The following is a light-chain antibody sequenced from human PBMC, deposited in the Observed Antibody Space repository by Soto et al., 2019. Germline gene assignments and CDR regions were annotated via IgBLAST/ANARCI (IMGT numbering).Light chain of an antibody. CDR2: DAS. V-gene: IGKV3-11*01. J-gene: IGKJ1*01. CDR1: QNINRY. CDR3: QQYNSYWT. Sequence: EIVVTQFPATLSLSPGERATLSCRASQNINRYLAWYQQKPGQAPRLIIYDASNRATGIPARFSGSGSGTEFTLTISSLQPDDFATYYCQQYNSYWTFGQGTKVDIK.